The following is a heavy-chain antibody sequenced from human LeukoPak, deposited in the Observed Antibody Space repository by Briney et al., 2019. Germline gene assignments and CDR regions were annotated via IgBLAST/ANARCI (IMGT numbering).Heavy chain of an antibody. CDR3: VRHSGWYFGY. CDR2: IHHSGSG. D-gene: IGHD6-19*01. CDR1: GDSVSGSFW. Sequence: SETLSLTCAVSGDSVSGSFWWSWVRQPPHKGLEWIGEIHHSGSGNYNPSLESRVIISLDGSKNLLSLELSSVTAADTAVYYCVRHSGWYFGYWGQGTLVTVSS. V-gene: IGHV4-4*02. J-gene: IGHJ4*02.